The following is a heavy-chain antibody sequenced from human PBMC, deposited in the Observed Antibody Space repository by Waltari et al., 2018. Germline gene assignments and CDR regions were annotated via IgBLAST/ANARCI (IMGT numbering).Heavy chain of an antibody. Sequence: EVQLLESGGGLVQPGGPLSRSGAASEFTFSSYAVTWVRQAPGKGLEWVSSFTTSGNTYYADSVKGRFTISRDNSKNKMYLQMNSLRADDTAVYYCAKGAIGSAGLDYWGQGTLVTVSS. D-gene: IGHD6-13*01. CDR3: AKGAIGSAGLDY. CDR2: FTTSGNT. CDR1: EFTFSSYA. V-gene: IGHV3-23*01. J-gene: IGHJ4*02.